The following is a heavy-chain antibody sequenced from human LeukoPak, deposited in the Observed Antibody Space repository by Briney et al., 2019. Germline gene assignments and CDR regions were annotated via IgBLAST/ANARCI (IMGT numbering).Heavy chain of an antibody. Sequence: PGGSLRLSCAASGFTFSSYSMNWVRQAPGKGLEWVSSISSDSSYTDYADSLKGRFTISRDNAKNSLYLQMNSLRAEDTAVYYCARGGTLLWFGELRSGAFDIWGQGTMVTVSS. V-gene: IGHV3-21*01. CDR3: ARGGTLLWFGELRSGAFDI. CDR1: GFTFSSYS. CDR2: ISSDSSYT. J-gene: IGHJ3*02. D-gene: IGHD3-10*01.